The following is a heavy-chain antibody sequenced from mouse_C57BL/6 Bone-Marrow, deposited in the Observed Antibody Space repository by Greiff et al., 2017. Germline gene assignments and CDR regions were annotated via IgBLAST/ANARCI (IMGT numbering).Heavy chain of an antibody. Sequence: QVQLQQSGPELVRPGASVKISCKASGYTFTSYWMHWVKQRPGQGLEWIGGIDPSDSNTNYNQKFKGKATLTVDTSSSTAYMQLSSLTSEDSAVYYCGRTTKVRGWFADWGQGALVTGSA. J-gene: IGHJ3*01. CDR1: GYTFTSYW. CDR2: IDPSDSNT. CDR3: GRTTKVRGWFAD. D-gene: IGHD2-2*01. V-gene: IGHV1-59*01.